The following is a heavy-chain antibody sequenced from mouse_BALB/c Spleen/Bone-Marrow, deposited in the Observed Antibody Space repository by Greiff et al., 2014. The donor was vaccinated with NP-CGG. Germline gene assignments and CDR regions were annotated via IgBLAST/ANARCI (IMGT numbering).Heavy chain of an antibody. CDR2: IRNKANGYTT. D-gene: IGHD1-1*01. Sequence: EVKLMESGGGLVQPGGSLRLSCAPSGFTFTDYYMSWVRQPPGKALEWLGFIRNKANGYTTEYSASVKGRFTISRDNSQSILYLQMNILRTEDSATYYCARDRNYDINWYFDVWGAGTTVTVSS. CDR3: ARDRNYDINWYFDV. CDR1: GFTFTDYY. V-gene: IGHV7-3*02. J-gene: IGHJ1*01.